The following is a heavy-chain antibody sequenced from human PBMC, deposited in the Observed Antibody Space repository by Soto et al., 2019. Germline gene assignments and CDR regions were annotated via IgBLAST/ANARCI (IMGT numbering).Heavy chain of an antibody. Sequence: SETLSLTCAVSGGSISSGGYSWSWIRQPAGKGLEWIGRLNTYGNTHYNPSLKSRVTVSVDTSRNQFFLTLRSVTAADSAVYHCGRESGETWDYEASWGQGTPVTVSS. CDR2: LNTYGNT. D-gene: IGHD1-7*01. CDR1: GGSISSGGYS. V-gene: IGHV4-61*02. CDR3: GRESGETWDYEAS. J-gene: IGHJ5*02.